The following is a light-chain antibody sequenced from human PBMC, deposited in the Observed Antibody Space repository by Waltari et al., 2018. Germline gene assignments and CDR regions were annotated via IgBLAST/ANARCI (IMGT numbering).Light chain of an antibody. V-gene: IGLV1-51*01. J-gene: IGLJ2*01. Sequence: QSVLTQPPSVSAAPGQKVTISCSGSSSAIGGNYVSWYQQLPGTAPKLLIYDNNKRPSGISDRFSASKSGTSATLVITGLQTGDEADYYCGARDSSLFIVLFGGGTKLTVL. CDR2: DNN. CDR1: SSAIGGNY. CDR3: GARDSSLFIVL.